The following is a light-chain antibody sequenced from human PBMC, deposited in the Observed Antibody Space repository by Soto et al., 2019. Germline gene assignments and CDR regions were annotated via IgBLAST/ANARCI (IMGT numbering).Light chain of an antibody. Sequence: EIVMTQSPATLSVSPGERATLSCRASQNIRSNLAWYQQKPGQPPTLLVSDASTRARNIPARFNGSGSGTEFTLAISSLQSEDFALYYCQHYGTSSWTFGQGTEVEI. CDR1: QNIRSN. CDR3: QHYGTSSWT. V-gene: IGKV3D-15*01. J-gene: IGKJ1*01. CDR2: DAS.